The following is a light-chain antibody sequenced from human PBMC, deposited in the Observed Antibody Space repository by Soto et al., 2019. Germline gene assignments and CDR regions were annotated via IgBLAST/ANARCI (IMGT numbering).Light chain of an antibody. V-gene: IGLV2-14*01. CDR1: SSDVGGYNY. CDR3: TSSTSGSLYV. J-gene: IGLJ1*01. Sequence: QSALTQAASVSGSPGQSITISCTGTSSDVGGYNYVSWYQQFPGKVPKLLIYNVRNRPSGVAHRFSGSKSGNTASLTISGLQEEYEAVYFCTSSTSGSLYVFGTGTKLTVL. CDR2: NVR.